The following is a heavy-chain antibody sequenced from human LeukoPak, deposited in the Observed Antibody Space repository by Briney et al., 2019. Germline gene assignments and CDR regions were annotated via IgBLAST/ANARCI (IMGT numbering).Heavy chain of an antibody. CDR2: IIPIFGTA. D-gene: IGHD6-6*01. CDR1: GGTFSSYA. Sequence: SVKVSCKASGGTFSSYAISWVRQAPGQGLEWMGGIIPIFGTANYAQKFQGRVTITADESTSTAYMELSSLRSEDTAVYYCARDRGPSIAAVNYYYYMDVWGKGTTVTVSS. J-gene: IGHJ6*03. V-gene: IGHV1-69*13. CDR3: ARDRGPSIAAVNYYYYMDV.